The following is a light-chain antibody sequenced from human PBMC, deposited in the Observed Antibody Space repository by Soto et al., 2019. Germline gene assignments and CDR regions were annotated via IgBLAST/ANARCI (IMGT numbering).Light chain of an antibody. J-gene: IGKJ3*01. Sequence: DIQMTQSPSTLSASVGDRVTITCRASQSISSWLAWYQQKPGKAPKLLIYKASSLEIGVPSRFSGSGSGTEFTLTISSLQPDDFATYYCQQYNSYSITFGPGTKVYIK. CDR2: KAS. CDR1: QSISSW. V-gene: IGKV1-5*03. CDR3: QQYNSYSIT.